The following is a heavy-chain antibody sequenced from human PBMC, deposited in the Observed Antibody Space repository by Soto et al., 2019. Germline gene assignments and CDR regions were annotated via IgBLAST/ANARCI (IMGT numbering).Heavy chain of an antibody. J-gene: IGHJ6*02. CDR1: GFTFSSYW. CDR2: IKQDGSEK. CDR3: ARIQGGYDILTGSNVYYYYGMDV. V-gene: IGHV3-7*03. D-gene: IGHD3-9*01. Sequence: GGSLRLSCAASGFTFSSYWMSWVRQAPGKGLEWVANIKQDGSEKYYLDSVKGRFTISRDNAKNSLYLQMNSLRAEDTAVYYCARIQGGYDILTGSNVYYYYGMDVWGQGTTVTVSS.